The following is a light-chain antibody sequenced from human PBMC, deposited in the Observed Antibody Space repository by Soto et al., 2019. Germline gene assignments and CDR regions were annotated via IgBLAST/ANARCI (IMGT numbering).Light chain of an antibody. CDR1: SSDVGGYSY. Sequence: SVLTQPRSVSGSPGHSVTISCTGTSSDVGGYSYVSWYQQHPGKAPKLIISDVSKRPSGVPDRFSGSKFGNTASLTISGLQAEDEADYYCCSYAGAFTYVFGSGTKVTVL. CDR2: DVS. CDR3: CSYAGAFTYV. J-gene: IGLJ1*01. V-gene: IGLV2-11*01.